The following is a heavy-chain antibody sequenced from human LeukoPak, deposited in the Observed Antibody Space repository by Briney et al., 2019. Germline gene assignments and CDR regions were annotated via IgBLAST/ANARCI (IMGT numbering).Heavy chain of an antibody. J-gene: IGHJ4*02. CDR2: INPSGGST. V-gene: IGHV1-46*01. CDR1: GYTFTSYY. Sequence: GASVMVSCKASGYTFTSYYMHWVRQAPGQGLEWMGIINPSGGSTSYAQKFQGRVTMTRDTSTSTVYMELSSLRSEDTAVYYCARDWGDYDFLDYWGQGTLVTVSS. CDR3: ARDWGDYDFLDY. D-gene: IGHD5-12*01.